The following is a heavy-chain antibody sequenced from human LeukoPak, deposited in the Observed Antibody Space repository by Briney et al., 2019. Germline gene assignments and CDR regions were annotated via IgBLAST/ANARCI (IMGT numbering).Heavy chain of an antibody. D-gene: IGHD2-21*01. V-gene: IGHV4-34*01. J-gene: IGHJ4*02. CDR1: GFTFSSYS. CDR2: INHSGST. Sequence: PGGSLRLSCAASGFTFSSYSMNWIRQPPGKGLEWIGEINHSGSTNYNPSLKSRVTISLDTSKTQFSLKLSSVTAADTAVYYCARGRALFDWGQGTLVTVSS. CDR3: ARGRALFD.